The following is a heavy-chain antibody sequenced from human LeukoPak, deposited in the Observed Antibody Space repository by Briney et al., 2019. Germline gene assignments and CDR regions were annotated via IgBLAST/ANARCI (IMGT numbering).Heavy chain of an antibody. J-gene: IGHJ4*02. D-gene: IGHD3-3*01. V-gene: IGHV3-7*01. CDR2: IKQDGSEK. CDR3: ARGPITIFGVAFDY. Sequence: GGSLRLSCAASGFTFSSYWMSWVRQAPGKGLEWVANIKQDGSEKYYVDSVKGRFTISRDNAKNSLYLQMNSLRAEDTAVYYCARGPITIFGVAFDYWGRGTLVTVSS. CDR1: GFTFSSYW.